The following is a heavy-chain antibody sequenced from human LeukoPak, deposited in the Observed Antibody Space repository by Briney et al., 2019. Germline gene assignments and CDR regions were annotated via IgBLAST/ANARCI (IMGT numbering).Heavy chain of an antibody. V-gene: IGHV3-23*01. CDR2: ITGSGDTT. CDR3: VKDYSTIAAAANPLFDY. CDR1: GFTFSSYI. J-gene: IGHJ4*02. D-gene: IGHD6-13*01. Sequence: GGSLRLSCAASGFTFSSYILNWVRQAPGKGLEWVSGITGSGDTTFYADSVKGRFTISRDNSKNTLYLQMHSLRAEDTAVYYCVKDYSTIAAAANPLFDYWGQGALVTVSS.